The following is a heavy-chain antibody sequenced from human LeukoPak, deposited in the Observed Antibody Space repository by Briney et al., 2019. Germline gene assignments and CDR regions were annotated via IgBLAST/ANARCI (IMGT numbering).Heavy chain of an antibody. D-gene: IGHD6-13*01. CDR3: ARGVYRDAFDI. Sequence: SGGSLRLSCAASGFTFSSYSMNWVRQAPGKGLEWVSSISSSSSYIYYADSVKGRFTISIDNAKNSLYLQMNSLRAEDTAVYYCARGVYRDAFDIWGQGTMVTVSS. CDR1: GFTFSSYS. J-gene: IGHJ3*02. CDR2: ISSSSSYI. V-gene: IGHV3-21*01.